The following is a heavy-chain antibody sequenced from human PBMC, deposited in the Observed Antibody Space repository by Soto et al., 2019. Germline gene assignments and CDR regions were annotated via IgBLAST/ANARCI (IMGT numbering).Heavy chain of an antibody. J-gene: IGHJ4*02. V-gene: IGHV1-69*13. CDR2: IIPIFGTA. CDR1: GGTFSSYA. D-gene: IGHD3-3*01. Sequence: SVKVSCKASGGTFSSYAISWVRQAPGQGLEWMGGIIPIFGTANYAQKFQGRVTITADESTSTAYMELSSLRSEDTAVYYCAKLLNGHYDFWRGLFDYWGQGTLVTVSS. CDR3: AKLLNGHYDFWRGLFDY.